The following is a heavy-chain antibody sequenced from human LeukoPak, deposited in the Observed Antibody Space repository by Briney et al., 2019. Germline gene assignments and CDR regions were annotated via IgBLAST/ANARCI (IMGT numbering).Heavy chain of an antibody. Sequence: PGGSPRLSCAASGFTFSSYAMSWVRQAPGKGLEWVSAISGSGGSTYYADSVKGRFTISRDNSKNTLYLQMNSPRAEDAAVYYCAKFGTAGPHFDYWGQGTLVTVSS. V-gene: IGHV3-23*01. J-gene: IGHJ4*02. D-gene: IGHD6-13*01. CDR2: ISGSGGST. CDR1: GFTFSSYA. CDR3: AKFGTAGPHFDY.